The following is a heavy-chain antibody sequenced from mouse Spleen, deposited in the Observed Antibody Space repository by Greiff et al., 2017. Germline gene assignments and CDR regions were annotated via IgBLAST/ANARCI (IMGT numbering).Heavy chain of an antibody. CDR1: GFTFSSYA. D-gene: IGHD1-1*01. CDR2: ISSGGSYT. CDR3: ASPYYYDWYFDV. V-gene: IGHV5-9-3*01. J-gene: IGHJ1*01. Sequence: EVQRVESGGGLVKPGGSLKLSCAASGFTFSSYAMSWVRQTPEKRLEWVATISSGGSYTYYPDSVKGRFTISRDNAKNTLYLQMSSLRSEDTAMYYCASPYYYDWYFDVWGAGTTVTVSS.